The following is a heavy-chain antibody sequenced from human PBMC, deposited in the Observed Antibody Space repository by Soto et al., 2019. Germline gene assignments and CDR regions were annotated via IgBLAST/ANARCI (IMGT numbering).Heavy chain of an antibody. CDR1: GVSIISSSYY. V-gene: IGHV4-39*01. CDR2: IYYSGST. CDR3: ARQCHGIGGATRWFDP. D-gene: IGHD1-26*01. J-gene: IGHJ5*02. Sequence: PSATLSLTCPVSGVSIISSSYYWGLIRQPPGKGLEWIGSIYYSGSTYYNPSLKSRVTISVDTSKNQFSLKLSSVTAADTAVYYCARQCHGIGGATRWFDPRGQANPVPVDS.